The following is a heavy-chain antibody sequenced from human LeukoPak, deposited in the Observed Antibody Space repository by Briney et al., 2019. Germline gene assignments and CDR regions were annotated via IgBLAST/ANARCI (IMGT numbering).Heavy chain of an antibody. V-gene: IGHV3-9*01. Sequence: PGGSPRLSCAASGFTFDDYAMHWVRQAPGKGLEGVSGISWNSGSIGYADSVKGRFTTSRDNAKNSLYLQMNSLRAEDTALYYCAKGGFGEKDHYYMDVWGKGTTVTVSS. D-gene: IGHD3-10*01. J-gene: IGHJ6*03. CDR3: AKGGFGEKDHYYMDV. CDR2: ISWNSGSI. CDR1: GFTFDDYA.